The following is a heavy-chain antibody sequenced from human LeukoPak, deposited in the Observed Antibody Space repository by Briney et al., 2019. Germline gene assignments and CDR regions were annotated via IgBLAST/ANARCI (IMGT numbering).Heavy chain of an antibody. D-gene: IGHD3-22*01. V-gene: IGHV1-2*06. CDR3: ARSSGAMVVVGSTDQTDY. Sequence: ASVKVSCKASGYTFTGYYMHWVRQAPGQGLEWMGRINPNSGGTNYAQKFQGRVTMTRDTSTSTAYMELSRLRSDDTAVYYCARSSGAMVVVGSTDQTDYWGQGTLVTVSS. CDR2: INPNSGGT. CDR1: GYTFTGYY. J-gene: IGHJ4*02.